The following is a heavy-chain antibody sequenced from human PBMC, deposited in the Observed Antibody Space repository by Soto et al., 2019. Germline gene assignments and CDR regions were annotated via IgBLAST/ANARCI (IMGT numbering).Heavy chain of an antibody. CDR2: IYPGDSDT. Sequence: GESLKISCKGSGYSFTSYWIGWVRQMPGKGLEWMGIIYPGDSDTRYSPSFQGQVTISADKSISTAYLQWSSLKASDTAMYYCAREKESLLGYSSSWRGVGYYGMDVWGQGTTVTVSS. CDR1: GYSFTSYW. J-gene: IGHJ6*02. CDR3: AREKESLLGYSSSWRGVGYYGMDV. D-gene: IGHD6-13*01. V-gene: IGHV5-51*01.